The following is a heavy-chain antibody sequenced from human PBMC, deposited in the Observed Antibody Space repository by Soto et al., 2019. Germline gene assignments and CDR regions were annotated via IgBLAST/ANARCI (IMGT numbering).Heavy chain of an antibody. D-gene: IGHD4-17*01. CDR3: ASLPRGHDYGDYRGYFDY. CDR1: GGSISSYY. V-gene: IGHV4-59*01. J-gene: IGHJ4*02. Sequence: SETLSLTCTVSGGSISSYYWSWIRQPPGKGLEWIGYIYYSGSTNYNPSLKSRVTISVDTSKNQFSLKLSSVTAADTAVYYCASLPRGHDYGDYRGYFDYWGQGTLVTVSS. CDR2: IYYSGST.